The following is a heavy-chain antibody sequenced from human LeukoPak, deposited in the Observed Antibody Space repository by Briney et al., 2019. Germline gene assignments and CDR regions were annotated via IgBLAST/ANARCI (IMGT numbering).Heavy chain of an antibody. D-gene: IGHD6-6*01. CDR3: ARVMAARREVLNWFDP. CDR1: GGSISSSGSY. Sequence: PSETLSLTCTVSGGSISSSGSYWGWIRQPPGKGLEWIGCVYYSGNTYNPPLKRRVTISVDTSKNQFSLNLTSVNAADTAIYYCARVMAARREVLNWFDPWGQGTLVTVSS. CDR2: VYYSGNT. V-gene: IGHV4-39*07. J-gene: IGHJ5*02.